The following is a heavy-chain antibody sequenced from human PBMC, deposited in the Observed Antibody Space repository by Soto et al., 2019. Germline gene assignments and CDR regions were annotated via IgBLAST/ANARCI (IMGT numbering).Heavy chain of an antibody. Sequence: QVQLLQSGAEVKKPGASVKVSCKASGYTFTSYAMHWVRQAPGQRLEWMGWISGGNGNTKYSQNFQGRVTITRDTSASTVYMELSSLRSEDTAVYYCARIETGRVVTRPNWLDPWGQGTLVTVSS. CDR3: ARIETGRVVTRPNWLDP. CDR2: ISGGNGNT. CDR1: GYTFTSYA. V-gene: IGHV1-3*01. J-gene: IGHJ5*02. D-gene: IGHD2-21*02.